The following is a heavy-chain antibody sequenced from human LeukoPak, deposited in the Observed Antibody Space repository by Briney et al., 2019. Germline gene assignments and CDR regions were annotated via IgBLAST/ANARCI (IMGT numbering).Heavy chain of an antibody. CDR1: GGSISSHY. CDR3: ARDMDIVATTVFDY. J-gene: IGHJ4*02. V-gene: IGHV4-59*11. Sequence: PSETLSLTCTVSGGSISSHYWSWIRQPPGKGLEWIGYIYYSGSTNYNPSLKSRVTISVDTSKNQFSLKLSSVTAADTAVYYCARDMDIVATTVFDYWGQGTLVTVSS. D-gene: IGHD5-12*01. CDR2: IYYSGST.